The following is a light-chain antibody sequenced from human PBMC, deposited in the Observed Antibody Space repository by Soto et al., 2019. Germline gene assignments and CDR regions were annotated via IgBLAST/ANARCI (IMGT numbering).Light chain of an antibody. V-gene: IGKV1-39*01. CDR2: AAS. Sequence: DIQMTQSLSSLSASVGDRVTITCRASQSISSYLNWYQQKPGKAPNLLIYAASTLQSGVPSRFSGSGSGTDFTLTIRSLQPEDFATYYCQQSYTTPLTFGGGTKVEIK. CDR1: QSISSY. CDR3: QQSYTTPLT. J-gene: IGKJ4*01.